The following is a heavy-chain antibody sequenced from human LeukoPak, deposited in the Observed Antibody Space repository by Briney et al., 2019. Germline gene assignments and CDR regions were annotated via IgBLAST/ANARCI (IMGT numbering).Heavy chain of an antibody. CDR1: GFTVSSNY. J-gene: IGHJ4*02. CDR3: VSFYETY. D-gene: IGHD2/OR15-2a*01. V-gene: IGHV3-53*01. CDR2: IYSGGST. Sequence: GGSLRLSCAASGFTVSSNYMSWVRQAPGKGLEWVSVIYSGGSTYYADSVKGRFTISKDNAKNTVYLQMNSLRAEDTAVYYCVSFYETYWGRGTLVTVSS.